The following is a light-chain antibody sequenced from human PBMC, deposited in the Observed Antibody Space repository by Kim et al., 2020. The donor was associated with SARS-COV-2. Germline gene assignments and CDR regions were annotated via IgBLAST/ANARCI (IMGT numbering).Light chain of an antibody. Sequence: QFVLTQSPSASASLGSSGKLTCTLNSGHSSYAIAWHQQQPQKGPRYLMKVNSDGSHIKGDGIPDRFSGSGSGAERYLTISSLQTEDEADYYCRTWGTGTCVFGGGTKLTVL. CDR1: SGHSSYA. CDR3: RTWGTGTCV. CDR2: VNSDGSH. J-gene: IGLJ3*02. V-gene: IGLV4-69*01.